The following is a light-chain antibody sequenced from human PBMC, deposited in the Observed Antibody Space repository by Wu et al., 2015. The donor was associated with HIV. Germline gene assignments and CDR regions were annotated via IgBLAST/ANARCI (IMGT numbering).Light chain of an antibody. Sequence: EIVLTQSPATLSLSPGDTATLSCRASQTVNNYLAWYQQKPGQAPRLLIYDAFNRATGIPARFSGGGSGTDFTLTISSLEPEDFAVYYCQQRANWPPFTFGPGTKLD. CDR3: QQRANWPPFT. CDR2: DAF. V-gene: IGKV3-11*01. J-gene: IGKJ3*01. CDR1: QTVNNY.